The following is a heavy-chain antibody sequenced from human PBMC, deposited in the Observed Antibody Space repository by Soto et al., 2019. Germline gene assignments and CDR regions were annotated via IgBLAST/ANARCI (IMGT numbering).Heavy chain of an antibody. Sequence: GGSLRLSCAASGFNLSSYWMHWVRQAPGKGLVWVSRINSDGSTTSYADSVKGRFTISRDNAKNTLDLQMNSLRVEDTAVYYCARDLTGSGTYWGQGTLVTVSS. J-gene: IGHJ4*02. D-gene: IGHD2-15*01. CDR2: INSDGSTT. CDR1: GFNLSSYW. V-gene: IGHV3-74*01. CDR3: ARDLTGSGTY.